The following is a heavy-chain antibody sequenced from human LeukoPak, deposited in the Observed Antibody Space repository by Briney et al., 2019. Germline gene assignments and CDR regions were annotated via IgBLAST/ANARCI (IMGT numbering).Heavy chain of an antibody. CDR2: ISYDGSNK. Sequence: GGSLRLSCAASGFTFSNYAMHWVRQAPGKGLEWVAVISYDGSNKYYADSVKGRFTISRDNAKNSLYLQMNSLRAEDTAVYYCARAEGPADYWGQGTLVTVSS. CDR3: ARAEGPADY. CDR1: GFTFSNYA. J-gene: IGHJ4*02. V-gene: IGHV3-30*04.